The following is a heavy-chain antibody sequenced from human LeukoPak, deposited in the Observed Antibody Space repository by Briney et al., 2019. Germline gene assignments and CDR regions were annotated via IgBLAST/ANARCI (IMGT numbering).Heavy chain of an antibody. CDR2: IRYDASNY. CDR3: AKVSSSWSEGRGFDI. D-gene: IGHD6-13*01. J-gene: IGHJ3*02. V-gene: IGHV3-30*02. CDR1: GYTFSIYG. Sequence: GGPLTLSCAASGYTFSIYGMHWLPHSPGKALEWVPFIRYDASNYYYAYTVKCRLTLSRDNSKNTLNLQMNSLRTEDTAVYYFAKVSSSWSEGRGFDIWGQGTMVTVSS.